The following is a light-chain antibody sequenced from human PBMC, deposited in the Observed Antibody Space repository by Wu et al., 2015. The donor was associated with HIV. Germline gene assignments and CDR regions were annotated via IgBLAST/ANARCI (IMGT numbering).Light chain of an antibody. CDR3: QQYGTSPYS. Sequence: EIVLTQSPGTLSLSPGERATLSCRASQSVSSSYLAWYQQKPGQAPRLLIYGASNRATGIPDRFSGNGSGTDFTLSISSLEPEDFAVYYCQQYGTSPYSFGQGTKLEIK. CDR1: QSVSSSY. CDR2: GAS. J-gene: IGKJ2*03. V-gene: IGKV3-20*01.